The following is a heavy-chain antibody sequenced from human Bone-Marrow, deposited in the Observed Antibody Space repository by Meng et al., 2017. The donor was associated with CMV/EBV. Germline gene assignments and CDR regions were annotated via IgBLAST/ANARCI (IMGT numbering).Heavy chain of an antibody. CDR2: MNPNSGNT. Sequence: GESLKISCKGSGYTFTSYDINWVRQATGQGLEWMGWMNPNSGNTGYAQKFQGRVTMTRNTSISTAYMELSRLRSDDTAVYYCARGWYGDRYQSGWFDPWGQGTLVTVSS. J-gene: IGHJ5*02. CDR3: ARGWYGDRYQSGWFDP. D-gene: IGHD4-17*01. CDR1: GYTFTSYD. V-gene: IGHV1-8*01.